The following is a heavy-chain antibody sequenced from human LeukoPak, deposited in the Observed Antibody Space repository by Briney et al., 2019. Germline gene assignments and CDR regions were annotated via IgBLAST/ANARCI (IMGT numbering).Heavy chain of an antibody. J-gene: IGHJ4*02. CDR2: INAGNGKA. CDR1: GYTFTTYA. V-gene: IGHV1-3*01. Sequence: ASVKVSCKASGYTFTTYAMQWVRQAPGQRLEWMGWINAGNGKANYSQKFRGRVTLTRDTSASTAYMELSSLRSEDTAVYYCARGYYDLLTGHVVTYYFDYWGQGTLVTVSS. D-gene: IGHD3-9*01. CDR3: ARGYYDLLTGHVVTYYFDY.